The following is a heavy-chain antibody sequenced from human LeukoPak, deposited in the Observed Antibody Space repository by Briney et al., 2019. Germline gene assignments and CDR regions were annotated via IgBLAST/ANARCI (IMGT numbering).Heavy chain of an antibody. CDR2: IYTSGST. V-gene: IGHV4-61*02. Sequence: PSETLSPTCTVSGGSISSGSYYWSWIRQPAGKGLEWIGRIYTSGSTNYNPSLKSRVTISVDTSKNQFSLKLSSVTAADTAVYYCARDSQGYYDSSGYYHINYYFDYWGQGTLVTVSS. D-gene: IGHD3-22*01. CDR3: ARDSQGYYDSSGYYHINYYFDY. J-gene: IGHJ4*02. CDR1: GGSISSGSYY.